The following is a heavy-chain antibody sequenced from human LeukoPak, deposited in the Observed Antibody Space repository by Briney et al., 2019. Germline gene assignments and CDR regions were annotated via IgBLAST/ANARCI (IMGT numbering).Heavy chain of an antibody. J-gene: IGHJ4*02. Sequence: PGGSLRLSCAASTFTLSSYTMHWVRQAPGKGLEWVALVSYDGRTRYYTDSVQGRFTISKDNSKNTMYLQMNSLRTEDTAMYYCARDLRAFCGGECAFHYWGQGTLVTVSS. D-gene: IGHD2-21*01. CDR1: TFTLSSYT. CDR2: VSYDGRTR. CDR3: ARDLRAFCGGECAFHY. V-gene: IGHV3-30-3*01.